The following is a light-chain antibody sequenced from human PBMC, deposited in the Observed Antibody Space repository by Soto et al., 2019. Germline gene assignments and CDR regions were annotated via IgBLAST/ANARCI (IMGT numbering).Light chain of an antibody. CDR3: QQYVSSPWA. V-gene: IGKV3-20*01. CDR2: GAS. Sequence: EIGLAQSPCTLSLSPGESATLSCRASQSVSSSFLAWYQQKAGQAPRLLIYGASRRATGIPDRFSGSGSGTDFTLTISRLEPEDFAVYYCQQYVSSPWAFGQGTKVDIK. CDR1: QSVSSSF. J-gene: IGKJ1*01.